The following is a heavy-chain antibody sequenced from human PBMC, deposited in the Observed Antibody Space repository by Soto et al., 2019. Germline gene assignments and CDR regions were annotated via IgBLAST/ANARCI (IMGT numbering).Heavy chain of an antibody. CDR1: GFTFSSYS. CDR2: ISSSSSYI. Sequence: EVQLVESGGGLVKPGGSLRLSCAASGFTFSSYSMNWVRQAPGKGLEWVSSISSSSSYIYYADSVKGRFTISRDNAKNSLYLQMNSLRAEDTAVYYCARDDKVRATTEVNYWGQGTLVTVSS. CDR3: ARDDKVRATTEVNY. J-gene: IGHJ4*02. V-gene: IGHV3-21*01. D-gene: IGHD1-26*01.